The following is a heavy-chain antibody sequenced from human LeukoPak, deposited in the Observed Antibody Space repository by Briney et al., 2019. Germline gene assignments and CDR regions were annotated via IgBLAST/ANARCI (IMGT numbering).Heavy chain of an antibody. V-gene: IGHV3-48*04. CDR1: GFTFSSYS. J-gene: IGHJ4*02. D-gene: IGHD3-16*02. CDR3: ARKDLRLGELSLNY. CDR2: ISGSSSTI. Sequence: QTGGSLRLSCAASGFTFSSYSMNWVRQAPGKGLEWVSYISGSSSTIYYADSVKGRFTISRDNAKNSLYLQMNSLRAEDTAVYYCARKDLRLGELSLNYWGQGTLVTVSS.